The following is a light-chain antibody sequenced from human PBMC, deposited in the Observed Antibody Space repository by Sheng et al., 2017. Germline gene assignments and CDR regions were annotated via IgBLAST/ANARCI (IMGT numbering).Light chain of an antibody. Sequence: AIQLTQSPSSLSASVGDRVTITCRASQGISSALAWYQQRPGKAPKLLIYGASSLESGVPSRFSGSGSGTDFTLTISSLQPEDFATYYCQQFXSYLFTFGPGTKVDIK. CDR1: QGISSA. J-gene: IGKJ3*01. CDR2: GAS. V-gene: IGKV1-13*02. CDR3: QQFXSYLFT.